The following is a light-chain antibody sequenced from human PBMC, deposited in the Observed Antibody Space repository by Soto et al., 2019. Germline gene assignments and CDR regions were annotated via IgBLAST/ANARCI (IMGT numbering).Light chain of an antibody. CDR1: QSISSW. J-gene: IGKJ1*01. V-gene: IGKV1-5*01. CDR2: DAS. CDR3: KQYNSYSGT. Sequence: DIQMTQSPSTLSASVGDRVTITCRASQSISSWLAWYQQKPGKAPNLLIYDASTLESGVQSRFSGSGSGTEFTLTIRSLQPDDFATYYCKQYNSYSGTFGQGTKVDIK.